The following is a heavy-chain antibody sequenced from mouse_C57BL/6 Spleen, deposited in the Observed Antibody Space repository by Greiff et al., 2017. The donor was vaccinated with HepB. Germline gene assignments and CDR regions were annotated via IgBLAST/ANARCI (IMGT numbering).Heavy chain of an antibody. CDR3: ASSETAQATWFAY. Sequence: QVQLKQSGPGLVAPSQSLSITCTVSGFSLTSYGVHWVRQPPGKGLEWLVVIWSDGSTTYNSALKSRLSISKDNSKSQVFLKMNSLQTDDTAMYYCASSETAQATWFAYWGQGTLVTVSA. J-gene: IGHJ3*01. V-gene: IGHV2-6*03. CDR2: IWSDGST. CDR1: GFSLTSYG. D-gene: IGHD3-2*02.